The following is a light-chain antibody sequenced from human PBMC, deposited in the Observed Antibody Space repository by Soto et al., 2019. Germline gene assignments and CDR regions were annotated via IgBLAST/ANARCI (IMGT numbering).Light chain of an antibody. CDR1: SSDVGSYNF. CDR2: EGS. V-gene: IGLV2-23*01. Sequence: QSVLTQPASVSGSPGQSITISCTGTSSDVGSYNFVSWYQQHPGKAPKLMIYEGSERPSGVSNRFSGSKSGNTASLTSSGLQAEDVADYYCCSYAGSSTWVFGGGTKLTVL. J-gene: IGLJ3*02. CDR3: CSYAGSSTWV.